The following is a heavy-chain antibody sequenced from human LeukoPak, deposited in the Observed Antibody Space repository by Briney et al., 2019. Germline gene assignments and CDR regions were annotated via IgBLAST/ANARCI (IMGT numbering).Heavy chain of an antibody. CDR3: ALLPLAGSGLALLPRYYYMDV. D-gene: IGHD1-26*01. CDR2: IYYSGST. J-gene: IGHJ6*03. V-gene: IGHV4-59*01. CDR1: GGSISSYY. Sequence: SETLSPTCTVSGGSISSYYWSWIRQPPGKGLEWIGYIYYSGSTNYNPSLKSRVTISVDTSKNQFSLKLSSVTAADTAVYYCALLPLAGSGLALLPRYYYMDVWGKGTTVTVSS.